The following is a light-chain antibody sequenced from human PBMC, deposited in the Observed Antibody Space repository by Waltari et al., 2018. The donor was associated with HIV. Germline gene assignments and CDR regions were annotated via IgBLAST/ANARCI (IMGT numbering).Light chain of an antibody. CDR1: ILRTYY. CDR2: GKN. J-gene: IGLJ3*02. Sequence: SSELTQDPAMSVALGQTVRITCQGDILRTYYASWYQQKPGQAPILVIYGKNNRPSGIPDRFSGSSSGNTASLTITGAQAEDEADYYCNSRDSSGHWVFGGGTKLTVL. CDR3: NSRDSSGHWV. V-gene: IGLV3-19*01.